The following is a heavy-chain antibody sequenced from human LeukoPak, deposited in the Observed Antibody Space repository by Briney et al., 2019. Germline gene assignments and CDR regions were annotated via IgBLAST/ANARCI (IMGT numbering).Heavy chain of an antibody. CDR3: ARALSGWYFVGYYFDY. D-gene: IGHD6-19*01. CDR1: GGSISSGDYY. J-gene: IGHJ4*02. Sequence: SETLSFTCTVSGGSISSGDYYWSWIRQPPGKGLEWIGYIYYSGSTYYNPSLKSRVTISVDTSKNQFSLKLSSVTAADTAVYYCARALSGWYFVGYYFDYWGQGTLVTVSS. V-gene: IGHV4-30-4*01. CDR2: IYYSGST.